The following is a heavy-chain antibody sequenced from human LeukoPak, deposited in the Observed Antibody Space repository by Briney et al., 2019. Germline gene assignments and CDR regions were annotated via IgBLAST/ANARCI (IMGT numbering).Heavy chain of an antibody. CDR2: ISSSSSYI. CDR3: ARRVGATFVFI. Sequence: GGSLRLSCSASGFTFSSYSMNWVRQAPGKGLEWVSSISSSSSYIYYADSVKGRFTISRDNAKNSLYLQMNSLRAEDTAVYYCARRVGATFVFIWGQGTMVTVSS. V-gene: IGHV3-21*01. CDR1: GFTFSSYS. D-gene: IGHD1-26*01. J-gene: IGHJ3*02.